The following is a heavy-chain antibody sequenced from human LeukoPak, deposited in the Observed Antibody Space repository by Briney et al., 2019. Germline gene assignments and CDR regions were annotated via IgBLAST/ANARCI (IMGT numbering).Heavy chain of an antibody. CDR1: GVSTSSYY. J-gene: IGHJ4*02. D-gene: IGHD2-2*02. CDR3: ARVRPPYLFDY. V-gene: IGHV4-59*01. Sequence: ASETLSLTCTVSGVSTSSYYWSWIRQPPGKGLEWIGYIYYSGSTNYNPSLKSRVTISVDTSKNQFSLKLSSVTAADTAVYYCARVRPPYLFDYWGQGTLVTVSS. CDR2: IYYSGST.